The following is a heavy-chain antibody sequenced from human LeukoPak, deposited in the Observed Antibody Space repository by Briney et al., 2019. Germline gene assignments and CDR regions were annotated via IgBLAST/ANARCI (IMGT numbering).Heavy chain of an antibody. D-gene: IGHD2-2*01. J-gene: IGHJ6*02. Sequence: PSETLSLTCTVSGGSISSSSYSWGWIRQPPGKGLEWIGSIYYSGSTYYNPSLKSRVTISVDTSKNQFSLKLSSVTAADTAVYYCARRHCSSTSCYFYYYYGMDVWGQGTTVTVSS. CDR3: ARRHCSSTSCYFYYYYGMDV. V-gene: IGHV4-39*01. CDR2: IYYSGST. CDR1: GGSISSSSYS.